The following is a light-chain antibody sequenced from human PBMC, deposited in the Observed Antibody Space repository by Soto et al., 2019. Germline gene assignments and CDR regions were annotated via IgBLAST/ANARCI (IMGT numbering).Light chain of an antibody. CDR3: QQYNNGPPWT. CDR2: GAS. V-gene: IGKV3-15*01. J-gene: IGKJ1*01. Sequence: EIMMTQSPATLSVSPGERATLSCRASQSVSSNLAWYQQKPGQAPRLLIYGASTRATGIPARFSGSGSGTEFPLTLSSLQSEDFAVYYCQQYNNGPPWTFGQGTKVDIK. CDR1: QSVSSN.